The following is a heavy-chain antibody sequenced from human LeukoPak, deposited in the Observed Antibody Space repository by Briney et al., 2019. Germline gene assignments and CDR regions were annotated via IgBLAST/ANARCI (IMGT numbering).Heavy chain of an antibody. V-gene: IGHV4-59*01. CDR2: IYYSGST. CDR3: AREVVRGVSDY. Sequence: PSETLSLTCTVSGGSISSYYWSWIRQPPGKGLEWIGYIYYSGSTNYNPSLKSRVTISVDTSKNQFSLKLSSVTAADTAVYYCAREVVRGVSDYWGQGTLVTVSS. J-gene: IGHJ4*02. CDR1: GGSISSYY. D-gene: IGHD3-10*01.